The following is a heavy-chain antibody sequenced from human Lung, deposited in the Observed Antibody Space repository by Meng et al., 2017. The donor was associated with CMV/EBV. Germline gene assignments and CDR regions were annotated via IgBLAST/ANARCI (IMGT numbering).Heavy chain of an antibody. V-gene: IGHV4-4*02. J-gene: IGHJ1*01. Sequence: QGRLRESGPALVQPSETLSLPCAVSGDSITNHNWWAWVRQPPGKGLGWIGEIPHRGSSAYNPSLKSRVSMSIDKSKNQFSLKLTSVTAADTAVYHCLRRSGGSVWGQGTLVTVSS. CDR3: LRRSGGSV. D-gene: IGHD3-10*01. CDR2: IPHRGSS. CDR1: GDSITNHNW.